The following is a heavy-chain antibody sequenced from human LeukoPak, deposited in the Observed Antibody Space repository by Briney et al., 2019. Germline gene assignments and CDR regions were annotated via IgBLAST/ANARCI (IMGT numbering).Heavy chain of an antibody. J-gene: IGHJ3*02. D-gene: IGHD1-26*01. CDR3: AREEGELSAFDI. Sequence: VASVKVSCKASGYTFTLHAMHWVRQAPGQRLEWMGWINAGNGNTKYSQKFQGRVTITRDTSASTAYMELSSLRSEDTAVYYCAREEGELSAFDIWGQGTMVTVSS. CDR1: GYTFTLHA. V-gene: IGHV1-3*01. CDR2: INAGNGNT.